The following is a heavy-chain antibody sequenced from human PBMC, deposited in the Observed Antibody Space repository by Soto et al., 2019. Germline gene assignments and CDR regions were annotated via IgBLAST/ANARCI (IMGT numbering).Heavy chain of an antibody. V-gene: IGHV3-23*01. D-gene: IGHD1-26*01. CDR3: AKGPFIVGATDWFDP. Sequence: PGGSLRLSCAASGFTFSSYAMSWVRQAPGKGLEWVSAISGSGGSTYYADSVKGRFTISRDNSKNTLYLQMNSLRAEDTAVYYCAKGPFIVGATDWFDPWGQGTLVTVPQ. CDR1: GFTFSSYA. J-gene: IGHJ5*02. CDR2: ISGSGGST.